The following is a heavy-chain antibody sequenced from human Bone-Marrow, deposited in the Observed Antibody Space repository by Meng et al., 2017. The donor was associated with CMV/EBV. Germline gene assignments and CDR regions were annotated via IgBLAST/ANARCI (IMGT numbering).Heavy chain of an antibody. Sequence: GESLKISCAASGFTFSSYNMNWVRQAPGKGLEWVSSITSGSNYIYYADSVRGRFTISRDNAKNSLYLQMNSLRAEDTAMYYCAREDLSGNYLDSWGQGTLVTVSS. D-gene: IGHD3/OR15-3a*01. V-gene: IGHV3-21*01. CDR2: ITSGSNYI. J-gene: IGHJ4*02. CDR1: GFTFSSYN. CDR3: AREDLSGNYLDS.